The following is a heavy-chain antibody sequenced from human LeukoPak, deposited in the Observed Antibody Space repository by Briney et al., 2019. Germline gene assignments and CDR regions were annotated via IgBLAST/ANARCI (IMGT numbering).Heavy chain of an antibody. CDR2: IRNDGNTK. V-gene: IGHV3-30*02. Sequence: GGSLRLSCAASGFSFSTYGMHWVRRAPGKGLEWVAFIRNDGNTKYYADSVKGRFTISRDNSKNTLYLQMNSLRHEHTAVSYCARDPPRVTMVRGVITPNWYFDLWGRGTLVTVSS. J-gene: IGHJ2*01. D-gene: IGHD3-10*01. CDR1: GFSFSTYG. CDR3: ARDPPRVTMVRGVITPNWYFDL.